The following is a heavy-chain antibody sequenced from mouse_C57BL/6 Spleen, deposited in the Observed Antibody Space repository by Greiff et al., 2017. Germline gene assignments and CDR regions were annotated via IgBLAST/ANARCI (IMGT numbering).Heavy chain of an antibody. D-gene: IGHD1-1*01. CDR1: GYTFTSYW. CDR2: IYPGSGST. V-gene: IGHV1-55*01. Sequence: QVQLQQPGAELVKPGASVKMSCKASGYTFTSYWITWVKQRPGQGLEWIGDIYPGSGSTNYNEKFKSKATLTVDTSSSTAYMQLSSLTSEDSAVYYCAQGPDYYGSPAWFAYWGQGTLVTGSA. CDR3: AQGPDYYGSPAWFAY. J-gene: IGHJ3*01.